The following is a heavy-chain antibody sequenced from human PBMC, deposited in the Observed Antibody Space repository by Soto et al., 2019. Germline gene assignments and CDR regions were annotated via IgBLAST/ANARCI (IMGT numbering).Heavy chain of an antibody. D-gene: IGHD6-19*01. V-gene: IGHV3-7*05. Sequence: GGSLRLSCVASGFTFSDYWMTWVRQAPGKGLEWVANIKEDGSQKYYVDSVKGRFTISRDNAANSLYLQLKSLGAEDTAVYYCARYKIAVAGTSDYWGQGTLVTVSS. J-gene: IGHJ4*02. CDR2: IKEDGSQK. CDR3: ARYKIAVAGTSDY. CDR1: GFTFSDYW.